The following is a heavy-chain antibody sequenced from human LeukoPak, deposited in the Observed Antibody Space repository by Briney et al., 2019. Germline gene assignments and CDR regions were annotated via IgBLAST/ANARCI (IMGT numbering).Heavy chain of an antibody. CDR2: INPNSGGT. CDR1: GGTFSSYA. D-gene: IGHD3-3*01. V-gene: IGHV1-2*02. Sequence: GASVKVSCKASGGTFSSYAISWVRQAPGQGLEWMGWINPNSGGTNYAQKFQGRVTMTRDPSITTVYMDMAWLTSDDTAIYFCARADFIDAGPYLIGPWGQGTLVTVSS. CDR3: ARADFIDAGPYLIGP. J-gene: IGHJ5*02.